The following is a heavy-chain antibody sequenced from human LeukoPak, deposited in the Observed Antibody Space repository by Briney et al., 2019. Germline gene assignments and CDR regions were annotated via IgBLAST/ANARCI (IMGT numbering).Heavy chain of an antibody. CDR2: IHYSGGT. J-gene: IGHJ3*02. CDR3: ARARVGATSDDALDI. Sequence: SETLSLTCTVSGGSMSTYYWSWIRQPPGKGLEWIGYIHYSGGTSYNPSLRSRVTISGDMSKNQFSLKLSSVIAADTAVYYCARARVGATSDDALDIWGQGTMVTVSS. D-gene: IGHD1-26*01. CDR1: GGSMSTYY. V-gene: IGHV4-59*01.